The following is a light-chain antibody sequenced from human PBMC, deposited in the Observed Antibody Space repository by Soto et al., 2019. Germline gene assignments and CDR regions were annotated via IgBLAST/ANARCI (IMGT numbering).Light chain of an antibody. V-gene: IGKV1-5*03. CDR2: KAS. CDR3: QQYNSYPWT. CDR1: QSISSW. Sequence: DIQMTQSPSTVSAYEGDRVTITCRASQSISSWLAWYQQKPGKAPKLLIYKASSLESGVPSRFSGSGSGTEFTLTISSLQPDDFATYYCQQYNSYPWTFGQGTKV. J-gene: IGKJ1*01.